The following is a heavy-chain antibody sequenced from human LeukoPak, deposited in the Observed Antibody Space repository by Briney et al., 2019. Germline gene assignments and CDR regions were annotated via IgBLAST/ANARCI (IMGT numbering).Heavy chain of an antibody. D-gene: IGHD2-2*01. V-gene: IGHV3-74*01. CDR3: AKLYREYCFSTNCPNWFDP. Sequence: PGGSLRLSCAASGFTFSSYWMHWVRQAPGKGQVWVSRIKNDGSTTGYADSVKGRFTISRDNAKNTLYLQMNSLRAEDTAVYYCAKLYREYCFSTNCPNWFDPWGQGTLVTVSS. J-gene: IGHJ5*02. CDR2: IKNDGSTT. CDR1: GFTFSSYW.